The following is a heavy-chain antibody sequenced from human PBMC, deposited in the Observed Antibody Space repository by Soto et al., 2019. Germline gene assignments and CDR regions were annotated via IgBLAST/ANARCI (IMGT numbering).Heavy chain of an antibody. V-gene: IGHV1-69*01. Sequence: QMHLVQSGAEVKKPGSSVKVSCKASGGSFSYTLSWVRQAPGQGLEWMGGIIPIFGTTKYAQKFQDRVTITADESTKTAYMELNTLRSEDTDVYYCARLHSHGTYGMDVWGQGTTVTVSS. CDR1: GGSFSYT. J-gene: IGHJ6*02. CDR2: IIPIFGTT. CDR3: ARLHSHGTYGMDV. D-gene: IGHD5-18*01.